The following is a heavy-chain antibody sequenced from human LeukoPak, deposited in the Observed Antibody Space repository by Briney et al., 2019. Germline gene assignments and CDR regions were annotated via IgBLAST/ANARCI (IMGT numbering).Heavy chain of an antibody. D-gene: IGHD3-10*01. V-gene: IGHV3-7*01. Sequence: PGGSLRLSCAASGFTFSSYWMSWVRQAPGKGLEWVANIKQDGSGKYYVDSVKGRFTISRDNTKNSLYLQMNSLRAEDTAVYYCARDRSTYYYGSGSYCDYWGQGTLVTVSS. CDR2: IKQDGSGK. CDR1: GFTFSSYW. CDR3: ARDRSTYYYGSGSYCDY. J-gene: IGHJ4*02.